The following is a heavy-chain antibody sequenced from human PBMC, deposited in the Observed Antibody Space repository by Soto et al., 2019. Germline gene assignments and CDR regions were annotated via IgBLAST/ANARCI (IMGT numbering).Heavy chain of an antibody. CDR2: ISGSGGST. V-gene: IGHV3-23*01. D-gene: IGHD6-6*01. CDR1: GFTFSSYA. Sequence: GSLRLSCAASGFTFSSYAMSWVRQAPGKGLEWVSAISGSGGSTYYADSVKGRFTISRDNSKNTLYLQMNSLRAEDTAVYYCAKASRGSEYSSSYYFDYWGQGTLVTVSS. J-gene: IGHJ4*02. CDR3: AKASRGSEYSSSYYFDY.